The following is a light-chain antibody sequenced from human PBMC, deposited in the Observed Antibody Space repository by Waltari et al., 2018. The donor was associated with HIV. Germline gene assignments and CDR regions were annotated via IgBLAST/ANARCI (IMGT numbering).Light chain of an antibody. CDR3: QVWDSSSDPWV. CDR1: NIGSKS. V-gene: IGLV3-21*02. Sequence: SYVLTQPPSVSVAPGQTARIPCGGNNIGSKSVHWYQQKTGQAPVVVVYDDSDRPSGIPERFSGSNSGNTATLTISRVEAGDEADYYCQVWDSSSDPWVFGGGTKLTVL. CDR2: DDS. J-gene: IGLJ3*02.